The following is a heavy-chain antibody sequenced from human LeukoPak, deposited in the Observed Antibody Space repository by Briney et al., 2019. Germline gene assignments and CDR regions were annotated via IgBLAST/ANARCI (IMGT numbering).Heavy chain of an antibody. Sequence: SETLSLTCTVSGGSISSGGYYWSWIRQHPGKGLEWIGYIYYSGSTYYNPSLKSRVTISVDTSKNQFSLKLSSVTAADTAMYYCARHSGSYDPDYWGQGTLVTVSS. CDR2: IYYSGST. D-gene: IGHD1-26*01. CDR1: GGSISSGGYY. J-gene: IGHJ4*02. V-gene: IGHV4-31*03. CDR3: ARHSGSYDPDY.